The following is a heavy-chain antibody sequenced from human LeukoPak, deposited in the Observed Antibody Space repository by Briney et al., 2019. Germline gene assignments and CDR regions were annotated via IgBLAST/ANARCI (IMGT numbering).Heavy chain of an antibody. J-gene: IGHJ4*02. Sequence: GGSLRLSCAASGFTFSSYAMHWVRQAPGKGLEYVSAISSNGGSTYYANSVKGRFTISRDNSKNTLYLQMNSLRAEDTAIYYCAKEIPGGYDYWGQGTLVTVSS. CDR1: GFTFSSYA. V-gene: IGHV3-64*01. CDR2: ISSNGGST. D-gene: IGHD1-14*01. CDR3: AKEIPGGYDY.